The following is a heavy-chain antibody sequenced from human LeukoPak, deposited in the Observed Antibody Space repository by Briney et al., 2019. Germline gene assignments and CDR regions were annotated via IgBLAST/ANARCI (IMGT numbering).Heavy chain of an antibody. J-gene: IGHJ3*02. CDR3: ARGNYGHHDAFDI. CDR2: IIPIFGTA. V-gene: IGHV1-69*01. Sequence: ASVKVSCKASGGTFSSYAISWVRQAPGQGLEWVGGIIPIFGTANYAQKFQGRVTITADESTSTAYMELSSLRSEDTAVYYCARGNYGHHDAFDIWGQGTMVTVSS. D-gene: IGHD1-7*01. CDR1: GGTFSSYA.